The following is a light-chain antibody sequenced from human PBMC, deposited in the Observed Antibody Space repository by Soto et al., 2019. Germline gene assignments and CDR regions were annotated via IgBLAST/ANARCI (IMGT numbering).Light chain of an antibody. CDR3: QQYGSSPRT. Sequence: ETVFTQSPGTLSFSPGERATLSCRASQSVHSNYLAWFQQRSGQAPRLLIYGGSSRATGIPDRFIASGSGTDFTLTISRLEPEDFGVYYCQQYGSSPRTFGQGTKVDIK. V-gene: IGKV3-20*01. CDR1: QSVHSNY. J-gene: IGKJ1*01. CDR2: GGS.